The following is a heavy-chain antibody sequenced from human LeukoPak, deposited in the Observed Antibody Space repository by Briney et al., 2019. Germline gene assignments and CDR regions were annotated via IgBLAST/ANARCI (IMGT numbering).Heavy chain of an antibody. CDR3: AKRNYDFWSGYYRRAENHFDY. D-gene: IGHD3-3*01. Sequence: GSLRLSCAASGFTFSCYAMSWVRQAPGKGLEWVSSISGSGGSTYYADSVKGRLTISRDNSKSTLYLQMNSLRAEDTAVYYCAKRNYDFWSGYYRRAENHFDYWGQGTLVTVSS. CDR1: GFTFSCYA. J-gene: IGHJ4*02. CDR2: ISGSGGST. V-gene: IGHV3-23*01.